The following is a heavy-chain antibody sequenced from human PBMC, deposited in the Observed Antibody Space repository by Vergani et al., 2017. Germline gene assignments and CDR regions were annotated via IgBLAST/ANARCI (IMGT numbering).Heavy chain of an antibody. J-gene: IGHJ4*02. D-gene: IGHD5-24*01. CDR3: ARGTPIIDY. V-gene: IGHV4-4*07. Sequence: VPLQESGPGLVNPSETLSLTCSVSGGSIPNYYWSWIRQAAGKRLEWIGRVPVSGSTDSNASLRSRVTMSIDTSTNQFSLKLTSVTAADTAIYYCARGTPIIDYWGQGSLVTVSS. CDR1: GGSIPNYY. CDR2: VPVSGST.